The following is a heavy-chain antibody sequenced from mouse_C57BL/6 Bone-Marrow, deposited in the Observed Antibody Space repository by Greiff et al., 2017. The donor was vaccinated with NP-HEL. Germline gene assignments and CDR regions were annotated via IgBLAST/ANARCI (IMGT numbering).Heavy chain of an antibody. CDR1: GYTFTSYL. D-gene: IGHD1-1*01. Sequence: VQLQQPGAELVKPGASVKMSCKASGYTFTSYLITWVKQRPGQGLEWIGDIYPGSGSTNYNEKFKSKATLTVDTSSSTAYMQLSSLTSEDSAVYYCARDYYGSSPYYFDYWGQGTTLTVSS. CDR2: IYPGSGST. V-gene: IGHV1-55*01. J-gene: IGHJ2*01. CDR3: ARDYYGSSPYYFDY.